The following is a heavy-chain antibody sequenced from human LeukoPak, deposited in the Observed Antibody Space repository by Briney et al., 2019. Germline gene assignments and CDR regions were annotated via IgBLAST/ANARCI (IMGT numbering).Heavy chain of an antibody. V-gene: IGHV4-39*07. CDR2: IYYSGST. CDR1: GGSISSSSYY. D-gene: IGHD3-3*01. CDR3: AGRVLRFLEWLSPFDP. J-gene: IGHJ5*02. Sequence: PSETLSLTCTVSGGSISSSSYYWGWIRQPPGKGLEWIGSIYYSGSTYYNPSLKSRVTISVDTSKNQSSLKLSSVTAADTAVYYCAGRVLRFLEWLSPFDPWGQGTLVTVSS.